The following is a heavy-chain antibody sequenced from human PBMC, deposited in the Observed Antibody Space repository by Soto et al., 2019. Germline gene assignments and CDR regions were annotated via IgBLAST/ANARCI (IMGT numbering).Heavy chain of an antibody. CDR2: IIPIFGTA. D-gene: IGHD2-15*01. V-gene: IGHV1-69*13. CDR3: ARGYCGGGTCYRFNFDY. J-gene: IGHJ4*02. Sequence: SVKVSCKASGGTFSSYAISWVRQAPGQGLEWMGGIIPIFGTANYAQKFQGRVTITADESTSTAYMELSSLRSEDTAMYYCARGYCGGGTCYRFNFDYWGQGALVTVSS. CDR1: GGTFSSYA.